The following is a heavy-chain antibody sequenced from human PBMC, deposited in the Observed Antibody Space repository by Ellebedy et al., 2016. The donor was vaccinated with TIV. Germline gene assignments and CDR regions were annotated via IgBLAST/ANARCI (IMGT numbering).Heavy chain of an antibody. J-gene: IGHJ4*02. CDR2: IYYSGST. Sequence: SETLSLTXAVSGDPITGSHWWSWVRQPPGKGLEWIGNIYYSGSTYYNPSLKSRLTISVDTSKNQFSLKLRSVTAADTAVYYCARRGIVATIWEDYFDYWGQGALVTVSS. CDR3: ARRGIVATIWEDYFDY. CDR1: GDPITGSHW. V-gene: IGHV4-4*02. D-gene: IGHD5-12*01.